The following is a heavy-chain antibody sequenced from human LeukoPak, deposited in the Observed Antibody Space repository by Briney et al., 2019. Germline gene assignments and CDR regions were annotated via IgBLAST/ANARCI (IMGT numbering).Heavy chain of an antibody. V-gene: IGHV4-31*03. CDR2: IYYSGST. D-gene: IGHD3-3*01. J-gene: IGHJ4*02. Sequence: SETLSLTCTVSGGSISSGGYYWSWIRQHPGKGLEWIGYIYYSGSTYYNPSLKSRVTISVDTSKNQFSLKLTSVTAADTAVYFCARAGGFFSPFGYWGQGTLVTVSS. CDR1: GGSISSGGYY. CDR3: ARAGGFFSPFGY.